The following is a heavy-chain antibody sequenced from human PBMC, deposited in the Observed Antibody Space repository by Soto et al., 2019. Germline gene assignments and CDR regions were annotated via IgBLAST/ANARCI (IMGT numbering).Heavy chain of an antibody. CDR2: IYYSGST. CDR3: VSLADNWTDY. D-gene: IGHD3-9*01. CDR1: GGSISSYY. V-gene: IGHV4-59*08. J-gene: IGHJ4*02. Sequence: QVQLQESGPGLVKPSETLSLTCTVSGGSISSYYWSWIRQPPGKGLEWIGYIYYSGSTNYNPSLKSRVTISVDTYKNQFSLKLSSVTAADTAVYYCVSLADNWTDYWGQGTLVTVSS.